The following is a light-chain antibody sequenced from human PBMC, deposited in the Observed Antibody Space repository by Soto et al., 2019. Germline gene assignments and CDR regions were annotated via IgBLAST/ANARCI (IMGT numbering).Light chain of an antibody. J-gene: IGKJ1*01. CDR1: QSVSSN. V-gene: IGKV3-15*01. CDR3: QQYNNWPPWT. CDR2: GAS. Sequence: EIVITQSPATLSVSPGERATLSCRASQSVSSNLAWYQQKPGQAPRLLIYGASTRATGIPARFSGSGSGTEFTLTISSLQSGDFAVYYCQQYNNWPPWTFGQGTKVDIK.